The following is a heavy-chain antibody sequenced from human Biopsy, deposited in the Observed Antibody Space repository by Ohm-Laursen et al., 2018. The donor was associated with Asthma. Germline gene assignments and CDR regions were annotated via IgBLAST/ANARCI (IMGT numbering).Heavy chain of an antibody. D-gene: IGHD1-26*01. Sequence: TLSLTCTVSGGSITSFYWSWIRQPPGRGLEWIGYIYFSGNTNYNPSLKSCVTISIDTSKNHFSLKLTSVTAADTAVYYCARQKLVAAEGPFDMWGQGTMVIVSS. V-gene: IGHV4-59*08. CDR1: GGSITSFY. J-gene: IGHJ3*02. CDR3: ARQKLVAAEGPFDM. CDR2: IYFSGNT.